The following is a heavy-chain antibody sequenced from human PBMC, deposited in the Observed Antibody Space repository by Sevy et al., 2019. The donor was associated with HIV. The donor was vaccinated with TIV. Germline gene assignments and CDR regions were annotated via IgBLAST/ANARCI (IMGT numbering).Heavy chain of an antibody. V-gene: IGHV3-7*03. CDR2: IKRDGSEK. D-gene: IGHD2-2*01. CDR3: ARDCSSSSCLWGMDV. J-gene: IGHJ6*02. CDR1: GFTFSSYW. Sequence: GGSLRLSCAASGFTFSSYWMSWVRQAPGKGLEWVANIKRDGSEKYYVDSVEGRFTISRDNAKNSLYLQMNSLRAEDTALYYCARDCSSSSCLWGMDVWGQGTTVTVSS.